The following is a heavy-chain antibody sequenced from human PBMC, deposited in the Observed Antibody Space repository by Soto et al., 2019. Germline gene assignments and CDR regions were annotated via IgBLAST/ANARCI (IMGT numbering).Heavy chain of an antibody. V-gene: IGHV3-30*04. CDR3: ARELLGYCSGGSCYLDY. CDR2: ISYDGSNK. J-gene: IGHJ4*02. D-gene: IGHD2-15*01. CDR1: GFTFSSYA. Sequence: GSLRLSCAASGFTFSSYAMHWVRQAPGKGLEWVAVISYDGSNKYYADSVKGRFTISRDNSKNTLYLQMNSLRAEDTAVYYCARELLGYCSGGSCYLDYWGQGTLVTVSS.